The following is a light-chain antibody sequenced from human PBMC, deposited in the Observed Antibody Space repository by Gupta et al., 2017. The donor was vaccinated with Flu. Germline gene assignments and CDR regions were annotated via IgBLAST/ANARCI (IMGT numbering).Light chain of an antibody. CDR2: GAS. CDR3: QQSYITPRT. J-gene: IGKJ1*01. Sequence: GDRVTITCRASQSISIYLNWYQQKPGKAPKLLMYGASSLQSGVPSRFSGSGSGTDFTLTISSLQPEDFATYYCQQSYITPRTFGPGTKVEVK. V-gene: IGKV1-39*01. CDR1: QSISIY.